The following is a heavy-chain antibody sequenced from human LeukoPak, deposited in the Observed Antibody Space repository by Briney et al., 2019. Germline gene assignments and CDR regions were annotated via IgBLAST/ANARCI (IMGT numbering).Heavy chain of an antibody. CDR3: ARSIEMAVLDAFDI. CDR1: GFTFSSYS. V-gene: IGHV3-21*01. Sequence: GGSLRLSCAASGFTFSSYSMNWVRQAPGKGLECVSSISSSSSYIYYADSVKGRFTISIDNAKNSLYLQMNSLRAEDTAVYYCARSIEMAVLDAFDIWGQGTMVTVSS. J-gene: IGHJ3*02. CDR2: ISSSSSYI. D-gene: IGHD5-24*01.